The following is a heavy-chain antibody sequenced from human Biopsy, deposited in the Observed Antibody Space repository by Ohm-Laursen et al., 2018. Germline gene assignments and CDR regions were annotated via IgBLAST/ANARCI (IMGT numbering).Heavy chain of an antibody. J-gene: IGHJ6*02. CDR2: IITVSETA. D-gene: IGHD6-19*01. CDR1: GGAFTNYA. V-gene: IGHV1-69*01. CDR3: VAYPSSVFFENNDDFAMDV. Sequence: GSSVKVSCKASGGAFTNYAINWVRQAPGHGLEWMGGIITVSETAGYAERFQGRVTITADVTTTTAYMDLSGLRSEDTAVYYCVAYPSSVFFENNDDFAMDVWGQGTTVIVSS.